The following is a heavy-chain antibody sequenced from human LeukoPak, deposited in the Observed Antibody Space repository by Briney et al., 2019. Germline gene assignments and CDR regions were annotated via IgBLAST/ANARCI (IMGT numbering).Heavy chain of an antibody. CDR1: GFTFSSYW. Sequence: QTGGSLRLSCAASGFTFSSYWMNWVRQAPGKGLVWVSRINSDGRSTSYADSVKGRFTISRDNAKNTLYLQMNSLRAEDTAVYYCARGTSSWRNGLDVWGQGTTVIVSS. V-gene: IGHV3-74*01. J-gene: IGHJ6*02. CDR2: INSDGRST. CDR3: ARGTSSWRNGLDV. D-gene: IGHD2-2*01.